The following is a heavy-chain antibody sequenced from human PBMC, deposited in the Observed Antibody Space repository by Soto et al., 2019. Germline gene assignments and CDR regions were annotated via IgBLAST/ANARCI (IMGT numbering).Heavy chain of an antibody. CDR2: IYWDDDE. CDR3: AHRPSGWYLSDY. D-gene: IGHD6-19*01. Sequence: QITLKESGPTLVRPTQTLTLTCTFSGFSLSTSGLGVGWIRQPPGKALEWLALIYWDDDERYSPSLKARLTITKDTSKNQVVLTMTNMDPVDTATYYCAHRPSGWYLSDYWGQGTLVTVSS. V-gene: IGHV2-5*02. CDR1: GFSLSTSGLG. J-gene: IGHJ4*02.